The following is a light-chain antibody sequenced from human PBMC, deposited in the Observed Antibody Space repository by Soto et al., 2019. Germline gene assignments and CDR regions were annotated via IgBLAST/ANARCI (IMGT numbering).Light chain of an antibody. Sequence: EIVLTQSPGTLSLSPGERATLSCRASQSVSSSYLAWCQQKPGQAPRLLIYGASSRATGIPDRFSGSGSGTDFTLTISRLEPEDFAVYYCQQRSNWPPTFGQGTRLEI. CDR1: QSVSSSY. CDR3: QQRSNWPPT. CDR2: GAS. V-gene: IGKV3D-20*02. J-gene: IGKJ5*01.